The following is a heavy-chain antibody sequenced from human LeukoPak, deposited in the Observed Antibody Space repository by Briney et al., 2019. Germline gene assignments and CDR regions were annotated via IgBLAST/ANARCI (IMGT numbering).Heavy chain of an antibody. J-gene: IGHJ4*02. Sequence: PGGSLRLSCAASGFTFSSYAMSWVRQAPGKRLEWVSAISGSGGSTYYADSGKGRFTISRDNSKNRLYLQMNSLGAEDTAVYYCANTFHEGFNYDFWSGLYYFDYWGQGTLVTVSS. D-gene: IGHD3-3*01. CDR3: ANTFHEGFNYDFWSGLYYFDY. CDR1: GFTFSSYA. CDR2: ISGSGGST. V-gene: IGHV3-23*01.